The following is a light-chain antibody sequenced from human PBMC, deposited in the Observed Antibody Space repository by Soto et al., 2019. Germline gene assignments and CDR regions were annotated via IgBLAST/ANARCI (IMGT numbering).Light chain of an antibody. CDR3: QKYNSAPRT. CDR2: GSF. J-gene: IGKJ1*01. CDR1: QGIGNY. V-gene: IGKV1-27*01. Sequence: IRMTQSPSSLSASVGDRVTITCRASQGIGNYLAWYQQRPWEVPQLLIYGSFTLQSGVPSRFSGSKSGTDFGTAFTLTISSLQPEDVAIYYCQKYNSAPRTFGQGTNVEI.